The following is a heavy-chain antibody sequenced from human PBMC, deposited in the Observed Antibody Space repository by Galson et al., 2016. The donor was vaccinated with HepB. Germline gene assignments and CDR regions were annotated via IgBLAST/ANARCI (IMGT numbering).Heavy chain of an antibody. CDR2: IYRSGST. Sequence: ETLSLTCTVSGGSISSSNWWSWVRQPPGKGLEWIGEIYRSGSTNYNPSLKSRVTISVDKSKNQFSLKLSSVTAADTAVYYCARLVSGWYPNFDYWGQGTLVTVSS. D-gene: IGHD6-19*01. V-gene: IGHV4-4*02. J-gene: IGHJ4*02. CDR3: ARLVSGWYPNFDY. CDR1: GGSISSSNW.